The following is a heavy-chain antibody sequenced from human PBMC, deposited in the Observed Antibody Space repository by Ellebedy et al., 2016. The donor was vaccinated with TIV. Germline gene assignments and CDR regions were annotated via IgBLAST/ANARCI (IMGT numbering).Heavy chain of an antibody. CDR2: INDGSNWI. CDR1: GFTFSSYA. J-gene: IGHJ4*02. D-gene: IGHD3-9*01. V-gene: IGHV3-48*01. CDR3: ARDHDWASDY. Sequence: GESLKISXAASGFTFSSYAMNWVRQAPGKGLEWISHINDGSNWIDYADSVKGRFTISRDNAKNSVYLQMNNLRVEDTAVYYCARDHDWASDYWGQGTLVAVSS.